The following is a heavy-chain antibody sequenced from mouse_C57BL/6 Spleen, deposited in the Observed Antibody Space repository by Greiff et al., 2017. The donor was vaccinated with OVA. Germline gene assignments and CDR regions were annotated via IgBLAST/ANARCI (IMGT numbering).Heavy chain of an antibody. J-gene: IGHJ1*03. CDR1: GYTFTDYY. CDR3: ARNRNYGSHWYFDV. Sequence: VHVKQSGPVLVKPGASVKMSCKASGYTFTDYYMNWVKQSHGKSLEWIGVINPYNGGTSYNQKFKGKATLTVDKSSSTAYMELNSLTSEDSAVYYCARNRNYGSHWYFDVWGTGTTVTVSS. D-gene: IGHD1-1*01. CDR2: INPYNGGT. V-gene: IGHV1-19*01.